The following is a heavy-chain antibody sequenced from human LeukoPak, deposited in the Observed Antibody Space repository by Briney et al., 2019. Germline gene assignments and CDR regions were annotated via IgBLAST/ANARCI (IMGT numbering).Heavy chain of an antibody. D-gene: IGHD3-16*01. V-gene: IGHV3-74*01. Sequence: PGGSLRLSCAASGFTFSIYWMHWVRQAPGKGLVWVSRINGDGISTRYADSVKGRFTISRDNAKNTLYLQMNSLRGEDTAVYYCARDTSHAMDVWGQGTTVTVSS. J-gene: IGHJ6*02. CDR2: INGDGIST. CDR3: ARDTSHAMDV. CDR1: GFTFSIYW.